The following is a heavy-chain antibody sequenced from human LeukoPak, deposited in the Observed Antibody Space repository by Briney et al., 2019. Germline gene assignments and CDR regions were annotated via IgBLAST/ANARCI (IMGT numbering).Heavy chain of an antibody. D-gene: IGHD2-15*01. Sequence: GGSLRLSCVDSGFTFISDSMHWVRQAPGKGLEWVSLISGSGNSTYYADSVKGRFTISRDNSKNTLYLQMNSLRAEDTAVYYCAKVLVLVSANRYYFDYWGQGTLVTVSS. CDR2: ISGSGNST. CDR1: GFTFISDS. CDR3: AKVLVLVSANRYYFDY. J-gene: IGHJ4*02. V-gene: IGHV3-23*01.